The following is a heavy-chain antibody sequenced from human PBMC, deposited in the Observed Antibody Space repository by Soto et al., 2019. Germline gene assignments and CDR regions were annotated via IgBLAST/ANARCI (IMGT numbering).Heavy chain of an antibody. Sequence: GGSLRLSCAASGFTFSSYSMNWVRQAPGKGLEWVSSISSSNSYIYYADSVKGRFTISRDNAKNSLYLQMNSLRAEDTAVYYCARDGNFAIFGVVIIEKIFDYWGQGTLVTVSS. CDR1: GFTFSSYS. D-gene: IGHD3-3*01. V-gene: IGHV3-21*01. J-gene: IGHJ4*02. CDR3: ARDGNFAIFGVVIIEKIFDY. CDR2: ISSSNSYI.